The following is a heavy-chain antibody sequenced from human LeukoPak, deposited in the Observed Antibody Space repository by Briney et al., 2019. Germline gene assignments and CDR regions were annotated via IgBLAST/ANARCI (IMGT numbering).Heavy chain of an antibody. CDR3: MTRVTSGY. Sequence: GGPLRLSCSGSGLTLSTYAMHWVRQAPGKGLEYVSAIASDGGGTYYADSVKGRFTISRDKSKNTLYVQMRSLRAEDTAVYYCMTRVTSGYWGQGTLVTVSS. V-gene: IGHV3-64*05. D-gene: IGHD3-10*01. CDR2: IASDGGGT. J-gene: IGHJ4*02. CDR1: GLTLSTYA.